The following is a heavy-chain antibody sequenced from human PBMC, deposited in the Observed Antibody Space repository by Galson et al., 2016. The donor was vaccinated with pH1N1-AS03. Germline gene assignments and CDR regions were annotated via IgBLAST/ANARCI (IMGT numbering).Heavy chain of an antibody. V-gene: IGHV6-1*01. Sequence: CAISGDSVSSNSVAWNWIRQSPSRGLEWLGRTYYRSRWYNDYVLSVKSRITINPDTSKNQFSLHLNSVTSEDTAVYDCARGRSSAMDVWGQGTTVTVSS. CDR3: ARGRSSAMDV. CDR1: GDSVSSNSVA. CDR2: TYYRSRWYN. D-gene: IGHD5/OR15-5a*01. J-gene: IGHJ6*02.